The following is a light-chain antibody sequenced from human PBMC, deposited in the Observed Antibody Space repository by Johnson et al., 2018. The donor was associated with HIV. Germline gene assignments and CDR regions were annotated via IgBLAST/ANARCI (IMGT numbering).Light chain of an antibody. Sequence: QSVLTQPPSVSAAPGQKITISCSGSSSNIGNNYVSWYQQLPGTAPKLLIYDNNKRPSGIPDRFSGSKSGTSATLDITGLQTGDEADYYCGTWDNSMRAGVFGTGTEVTVL. CDR3: GTWDNSMRAGV. CDR1: SSNIGNNY. J-gene: IGLJ1*01. V-gene: IGLV1-51*01. CDR2: DNN.